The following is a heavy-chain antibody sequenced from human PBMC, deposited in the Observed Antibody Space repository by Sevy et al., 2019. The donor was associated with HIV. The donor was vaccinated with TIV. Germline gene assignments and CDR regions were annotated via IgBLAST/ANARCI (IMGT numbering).Heavy chain of an antibody. CDR3: ARAGSYYYDSSGYYYYYYYGMDV. CDR1: GGSISSYY. CDR2: IYYSGRT. D-gene: IGHD3-22*01. V-gene: IGHV4-59*01. J-gene: IGHJ6*02. Sequence: SETLSLTCTVSGGSISSYYWSWIRQPPGKGLEWIGYIYYSGRTNYNPSLKSRVTISVDTSKNQFSLKLSSVTAADTAVYYCARAGSYYYDSSGYYYYYYYGMDVWGQGTTVTVSS.